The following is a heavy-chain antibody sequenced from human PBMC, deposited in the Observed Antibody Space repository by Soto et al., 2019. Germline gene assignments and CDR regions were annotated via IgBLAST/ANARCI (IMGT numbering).Heavy chain of an antibody. D-gene: IGHD1-26*01. Sequence: QVQLVQSGAEVKKPGSSVKVSCKASGGTFSSYTISWVRQAPGQGLEWMGRIIPILGIANYAQKFQGRVTITADKXRSTAYMELSSLRSEDTAVYYCARESGSSPSYYFDYWGQGTLVTVSS. CDR1: GGTFSSYT. J-gene: IGHJ4*02. V-gene: IGHV1-69*02. CDR3: ARESGSSPSYYFDY. CDR2: IIPILGIA.